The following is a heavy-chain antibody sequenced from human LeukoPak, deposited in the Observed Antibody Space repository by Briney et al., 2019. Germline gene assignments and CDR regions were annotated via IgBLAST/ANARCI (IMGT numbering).Heavy chain of an antibody. J-gene: IGHJ4*02. D-gene: IGHD4-23*01. CDR1: GYTFTSYG. CDR2: ISAYNGNT. CDR3: ARGATVVTHYFDY. V-gene: IGHV1-18*01. Sequence: ASVKVSCKASGYTFTSYGISWVRQAPGQGLEWMGWISAYNGNTNYAQKFQGRVTITADESTSTAYMELSGLRSEDTAVYYCARGATVVTHYFDYWGQGTLVTVSS.